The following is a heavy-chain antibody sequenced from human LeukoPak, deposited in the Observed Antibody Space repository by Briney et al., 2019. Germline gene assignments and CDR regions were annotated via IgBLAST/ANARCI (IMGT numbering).Heavy chain of an antibody. CDR2: IKDSGSS. J-gene: IGHJ6*02. D-gene: IGHD2-15*01. CDR3: ARGACSGGSCYQGYYFGMDV. CDR1: GGSFSGYY. V-gene: IGHV4-34*01. Sequence: SETLSLTCAVSGGSFSGYYWSWIRQPPGKGLEWIGEIKDSGSSNYNPSLKSRVTISVDTSKNQFSLKLSSVTAADTAVYYCARGACSGGSCYQGYYFGMDVWGQGTTVTVSS.